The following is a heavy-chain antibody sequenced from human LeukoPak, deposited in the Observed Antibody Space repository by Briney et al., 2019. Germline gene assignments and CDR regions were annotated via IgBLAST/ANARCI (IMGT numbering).Heavy chain of an antibody. J-gene: IGHJ4*02. V-gene: IGHV3-48*01. CDR2: ISSSSSTI. CDR3: ARAGYSGYDFFEGAFDY. D-gene: IGHD5-12*01. Sequence: GGSLRLSCAASGFTFSSYSMNWVRQAPGKGLEWVSYISSSSSTIYYADSVKGRFTISRDNAKNSLYLQMNSLRAEDTALYYCARAGYSGYDFFEGAFDYWGQGTLVTVSS. CDR1: GFTFSSYS.